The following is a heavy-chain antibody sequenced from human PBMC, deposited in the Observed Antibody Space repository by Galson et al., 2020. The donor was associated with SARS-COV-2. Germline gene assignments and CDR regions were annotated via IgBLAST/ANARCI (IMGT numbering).Heavy chain of an antibody. J-gene: IGHJ5*02. CDR3: TRDLGGWMGA. D-gene: IGHD1-26*01. CDR1: GFRFGSYS. Sequence: KIGESLKISCAGSGFRFGSYSFNWVRQAPGKGLEWISSISSTGNYIHYADSVRGRFTISRDNAENSLSLQMNSLRVEDTAVYYCTRDLGGWMGAWGQGTLVTVSA. CDR2: ISSTGNYI. V-gene: IGHV3-21*06.